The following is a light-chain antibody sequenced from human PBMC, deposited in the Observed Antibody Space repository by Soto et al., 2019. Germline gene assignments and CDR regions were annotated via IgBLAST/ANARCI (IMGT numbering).Light chain of an antibody. J-gene: IGKJ1*01. V-gene: IGKV3-15*01. CDR1: QSVNTT. CDR2: GAS. CDR3: QQYYNGPSWT. Sequence: EIVFTQSPGTLSLSPGERATLSCRASQSVNTTFAWYQQKPGQAPRLLIYGASTRATGIPARFSGSGSGTEFTLTISSLQSEDFAVYYCQQYYNGPSWTFGQGTKVDIK.